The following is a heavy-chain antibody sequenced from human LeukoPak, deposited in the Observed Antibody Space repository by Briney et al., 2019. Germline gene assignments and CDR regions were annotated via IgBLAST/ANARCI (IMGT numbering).Heavy chain of an antibody. CDR1: GFTFSSYA. CDR2: ISYDGSNK. D-gene: IGHD6-6*01. Sequence: PGGSLRLSCAASGFTFSSYAMHWVRQAPGKGLEWVAVISYDGSNKYYADSVKGRFTISRDNSKNTLYLQMNSLRAEDTAVYYCARVYSSSSAFDYWGQGTLVTVSS. CDR3: ARVYSSSSAFDY. V-gene: IGHV3-30-3*01. J-gene: IGHJ4*02.